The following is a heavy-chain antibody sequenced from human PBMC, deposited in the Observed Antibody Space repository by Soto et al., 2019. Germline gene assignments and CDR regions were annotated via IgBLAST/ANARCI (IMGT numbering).Heavy chain of an antibody. V-gene: IGHV1-18*01. Sequence: ASVKVSCKASGYTFTSYAFSWVRQAPGQGLEWMGWISASTGNTNYAQNLQGRVTMTTDTSTNTAYMELTSLRSDDTAVYYCARVAAAMSGHWFDPWGQGTLVTVSS. CDR3: ARVAAAMSGHWFDP. D-gene: IGHD2-2*01. CDR1: GYTFTSYA. CDR2: ISASTGNT. J-gene: IGHJ5*02.